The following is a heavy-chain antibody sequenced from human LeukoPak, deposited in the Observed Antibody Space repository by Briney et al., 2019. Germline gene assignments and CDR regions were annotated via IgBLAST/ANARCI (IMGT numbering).Heavy chain of an antibody. CDR1: GYTFTSYG. CDR2: ISAYNGNT. CDR3: ARGHYDFWSGHLAIDY. J-gene: IGHJ4*02. V-gene: IGHV1-18*01. D-gene: IGHD3-3*01. Sequence: GASVKVSCKASGYTFTSYGISWVRQAPGQGLEWMGWISAYNGNTNYAQKLQGRVTVTTDTSTNTPYMELKSLRSDDTAVYYCARGHYDFWSGHLAIDYWGQGTLVTVSS.